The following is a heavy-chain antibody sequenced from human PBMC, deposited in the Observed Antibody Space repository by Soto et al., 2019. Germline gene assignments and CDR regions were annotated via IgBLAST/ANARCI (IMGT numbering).Heavy chain of an antibody. J-gene: IGHJ4*02. D-gene: IGHD5-18*01. Sequence: SGTMLLPCTDSGDYINNYYWAWFRQSPGKGLEWIGYISNICITGYNPSLKTLLSMSVDRSKNQFTLRLTSVTAADTSVYFRATESGSTYGYFDHWGQGTQVTVSS. CDR2: ISNICIT. V-gene: IGHV4-30-4*01. CDR3: ATESGSTYGYFDH. CDR1: GDYINNYY.